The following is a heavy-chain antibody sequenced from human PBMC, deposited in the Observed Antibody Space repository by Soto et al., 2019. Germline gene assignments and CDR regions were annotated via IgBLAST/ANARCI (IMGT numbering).Heavy chain of an antibody. D-gene: IGHD3-3*01. J-gene: IGHJ4*02. CDR3: ASKHFLSALLGVVTTHFDY. CDR2: INHSGST. CDR1: GGSFSGYY. V-gene: IGHV4-34*01. Sequence: QVHLQQWGAGLLQPSETLSLTCAVYGGSFSGYYWSWIRQPPGKGLEWIGEINHSGSTNYNPSLKSRVTISVDTSKNQFSLKLSSVTAAATAVYYCASKHFLSALLGVVTTHFDYWGQGTLVTVSS.